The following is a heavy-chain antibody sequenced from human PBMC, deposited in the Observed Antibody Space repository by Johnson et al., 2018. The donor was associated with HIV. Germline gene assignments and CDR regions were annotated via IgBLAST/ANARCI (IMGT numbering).Heavy chain of an antibody. V-gene: IGHV3-30*18. CDR3: AKSTQANILRESGPYGAFDI. CDR1: GFTFSSYG. Sequence: QVQLVESGGGVVQPGRSLRLSCAASGFTFSSYGMHWVRQAPGKGLEWVEVISYNGSNKYYADSVKGRFTISRDNAKNTLYVQMNSLRAEDTAVYYCAKSTQANILRESGPYGAFDIWGQGTMVTVSS. D-gene: IGHD3-10*01. CDR2: ISYNGSNK. J-gene: IGHJ3*02.